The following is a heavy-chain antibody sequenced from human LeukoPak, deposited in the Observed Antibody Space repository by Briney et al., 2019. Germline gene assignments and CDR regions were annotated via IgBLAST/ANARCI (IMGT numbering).Heavy chain of an antibody. V-gene: IGHV4-34*01. CDR2: INPTGST. D-gene: IGHD4-17*01. CDR1: GGSLSGYY. J-gene: IGHJ4*02. CDR3: ARALSTVTTYFDS. Sequence: SETLSLTCAVDGGSLSGYYWSWIRQPPGKGLEWIGEINPTGSTNYNPSLKSRVTTSADTSKSQFSLELSSVTAADTAVFYCARALSTVTTYFDSWGQGTLVTVSS.